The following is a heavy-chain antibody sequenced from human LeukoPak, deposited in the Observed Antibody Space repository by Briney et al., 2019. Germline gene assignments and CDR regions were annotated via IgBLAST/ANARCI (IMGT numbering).Heavy chain of an antibody. CDR1: GFNFSHAW. V-gene: IGHV3-15*01. D-gene: IGHD3-10*02. CDR2: IKNKAGGGTT. J-gene: IGHJ4*02. Sequence: GGSLRLSCAVSGFNFSHAWMSWVRQAPGKGLEWVARIKNKAGGGTTDYAAPVRGRFTISRDDSKSSLSLQMNSLKTEDTAVYYCTTHPCDGGSCYYVSDNWGQGTLVTVSS. CDR3: TTHPCDGGSCYYVSDN.